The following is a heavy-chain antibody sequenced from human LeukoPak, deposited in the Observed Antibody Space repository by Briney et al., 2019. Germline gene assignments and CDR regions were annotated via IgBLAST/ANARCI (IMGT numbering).Heavy chain of an antibody. V-gene: IGHV3-48*01. CDR3: AREYCSSTSCYVSLPPREAFDI. CDR1: GFTFSSYS. D-gene: IGHD2-2*01. CDR2: ISSSSSSI. J-gene: IGHJ3*02. Sequence: GGSLRLSCAASGFTFSSYSMNWVRQAPGKGLEWVSYISSSSSSIHYADSVKGRFTISRDDAKNSLYLQMNSLRAEDTAVYYCAREYCSSTSCYVSLPPREAFDIWGQGTMVTVSS.